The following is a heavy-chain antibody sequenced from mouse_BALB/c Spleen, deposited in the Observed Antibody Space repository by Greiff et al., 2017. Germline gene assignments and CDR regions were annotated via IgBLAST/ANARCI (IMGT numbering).Heavy chain of an antibody. Sequence: EVQLQESGPGLVKPSQSLSLTCTVTGYSITSDYAWNWIRQFPGNKLEWMGYISYSGSTSYNPSLKSRISITRDTSKNQFFLQLNSVTTEDTATYYCARGGDYAWYFDVWGAGTTVTVSS. J-gene: IGHJ1*01. V-gene: IGHV3-2*02. CDR2: ISYSGST. D-gene: IGHD2-4*01. CDR3: ARGGDYAWYFDV. CDR1: GYSITSDYA.